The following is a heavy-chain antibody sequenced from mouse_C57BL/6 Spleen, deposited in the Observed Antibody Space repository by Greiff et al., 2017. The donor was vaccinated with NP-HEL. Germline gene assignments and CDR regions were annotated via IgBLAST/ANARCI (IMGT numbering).Heavy chain of an antibody. CDR1: GYTFTSYW. Sequence: QVQLQQPGAELVRPGSSVKLSCKASGYTFTSYWMHWVKQRPIQGLEWIGNIDPSDSETHYNQKFKDKATLTVDKSSSTAYMQLSSLTSEDSAVYYGVRFSSTVHYFDYWGQGTTLTVSS. CDR2: IDPSDSET. D-gene: IGHD1-1*01. J-gene: IGHJ2*01. V-gene: IGHV1-52*01. CDR3: VRFSSTVHYFDY.